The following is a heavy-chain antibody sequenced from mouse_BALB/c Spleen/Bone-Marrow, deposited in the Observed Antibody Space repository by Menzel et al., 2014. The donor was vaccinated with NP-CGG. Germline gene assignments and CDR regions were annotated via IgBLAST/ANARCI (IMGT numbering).Heavy chain of an antibody. CDR2: IFPGDSTT. J-gene: IGHJ1*01. V-gene: IGHV1S56*01. CDR1: GNTFTSYD. D-gene: IGHD1-2*01. Sequence: QVQLQQPGVELVKPGASVKLSYKASGNTFTSYDINWVRQRPEQGLEWIGWIFPGDSTTKYNEKFKGKATLTTDKSSSTVHMQLSRLTSEDSAVYFCVRSRLRDWYFDVWGAGTTVTISS. CDR3: VRSRLRDWYFDV.